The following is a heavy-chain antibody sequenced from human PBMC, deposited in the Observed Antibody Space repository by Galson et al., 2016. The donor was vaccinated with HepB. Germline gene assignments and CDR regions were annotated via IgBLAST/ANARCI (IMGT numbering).Heavy chain of an antibody. D-gene: IGHD6-13*01. Sequence: SLRLSCAGSGFIVSSHYMNWVRQVPGKGLEWVAIIYSGGATYYADSVKGRFTISRDNPKNTVYLQMNSLRGDDTAVYYCARDPGRIAAAGRLDSWGQGTLVTASS. CDR1: GFIVSSHY. CDR3: ARDPGRIAAAGRLDS. CDR2: IYSGGAT. J-gene: IGHJ5*01. V-gene: IGHV3-53*01.